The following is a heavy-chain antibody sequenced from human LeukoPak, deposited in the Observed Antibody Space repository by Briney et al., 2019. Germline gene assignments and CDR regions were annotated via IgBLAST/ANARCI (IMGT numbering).Heavy chain of an antibody. CDR3: ARARRYLGYCSGGSCYGYFDY. J-gene: IGHJ4*02. CDR1: GFTFSSYW. D-gene: IGHD2-15*01. V-gene: IGHV3-7*01. CDR2: IKQDGSEK. Sequence: GGSLRLSCAASGFTFSSYWMSWVRQAPGKGLEWVANIKQDGSEKYYVDSVKGRFTISRDNAKNSRYLQMNSLRAEDTAVYYCARARRYLGYCSGGSCYGYFDYWGQGTLVTVSS.